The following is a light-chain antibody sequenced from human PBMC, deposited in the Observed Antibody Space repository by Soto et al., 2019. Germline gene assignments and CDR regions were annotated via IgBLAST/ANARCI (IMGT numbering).Light chain of an antibody. V-gene: IGLV2-11*01. CDR1: SSDVGGYGY. CDR3: CSYAGSSTFYV. Sequence: QSALTQPRSVSGSHGQSVTISCTGTSSDVGGYGYVSWYQQHPGKAPKLMIYDVYNRPSGVPDRFSGSKSGNTASLTISGLQAEDEAVYYCCSYAGSSTFYVFGTGTKLTAL. CDR2: DVY. J-gene: IGLJ1*01.